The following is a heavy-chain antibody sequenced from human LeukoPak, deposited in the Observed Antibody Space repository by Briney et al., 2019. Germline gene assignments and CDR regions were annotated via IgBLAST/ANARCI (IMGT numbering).Heavy chain of an antibody. Sequence: GGSLRLSCEASGFTFSNFEMNWVRQAPGKGLEWVSYISSGGSNIYYADSVKGRFTISRDNAKNSLFLQLNSLGAEDTAVYYCARDKWIRGSYYFDYWGQGTLVTVSS. J-gene: IGHJ4*02. CDR1: GFTFSNFE. V-gene: IGHV3-48*03. D-gene: IGHD3-10*01. CDR3: ARDKWIRGSYYFDY. CDR2: ISSGGSNI.